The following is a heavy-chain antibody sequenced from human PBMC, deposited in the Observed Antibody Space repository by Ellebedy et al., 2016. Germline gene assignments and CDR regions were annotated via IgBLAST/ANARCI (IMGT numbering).Heavy chain of an antibody. V-gene: IGHV4-61*09. D-gene: IGHD3-16*01. CDR3: ATLTIPGGSDY. Sequence: LRLXXTVSGDSINSGAYYWSWVRQPSGKGPEWIGHISTSGNTIYNPSLRSRVTMSVDTSRNHFSLELASVTVADTAVYYCATLTIPGGSDYWGQGALVTVSS. CDR1: GDSINSGAYY. CDR2: ISTSGNT. J-gene: IGHJ4*02.